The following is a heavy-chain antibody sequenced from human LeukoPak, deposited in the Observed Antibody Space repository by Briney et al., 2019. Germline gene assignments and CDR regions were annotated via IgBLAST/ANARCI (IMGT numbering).Heavy chain of an antibody. Sequence: GGSLRLSCATSGFTFSSYSMNWVRQAPGKGLEWGSSISSSSSYIYYADSVKGRFTISRDNAKNSLYLQMNSLRAEDTAVYYCARAAYYDILTGYYNYYYGMDVWGQGTTVTVSS. J-gene: IGHJ6*02. CDR1: GFTFSSYS. CDR2: ISSSSSYI. D-gene: IGHD3-9*01. CDR3: ARAAYYDILTGYYNYYYGMDV. V-gene: IGHV3-21*01.